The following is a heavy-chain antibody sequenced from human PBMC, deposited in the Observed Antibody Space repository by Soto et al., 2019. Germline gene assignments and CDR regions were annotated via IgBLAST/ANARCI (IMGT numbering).Heavy chain of an antibody. CDR1: GFTFSSYG. J-gene: IGHJ4*02. CDR2: ISYDGSNK. Sequence: GGSLRLSCAASGFTFSSYGMHWVRQAPGKGLEWVAVISYDGSNKYYADSVKGRFTISRDNSKNTLYLQMNSLRAEDTAVYYCAKDQCSSTDCLTHYWGQGTLVTVSS. V-gene: IGHV3-30*18. CDR3: AKDQCSSTDCLTHY. D-gene: IGHD2-2*01.